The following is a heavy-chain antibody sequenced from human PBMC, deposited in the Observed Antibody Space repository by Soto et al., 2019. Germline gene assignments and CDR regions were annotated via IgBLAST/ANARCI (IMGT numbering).Heavy chain of an antibody. CDR3: AKGGLVPVQYYYYYYYGMDV. CDR1: GFTFSSYA. J-gene: IGHJ6*02. D-gene: IGHD6-19*01. Sequence: GGSLRLSCAASGFTFSSYAMSWVRQAPGKGLEWVSAISGSGGSTYYADSVKGRFTISRDNSKNTLYLQMNSLRAEDTAVYYCAKGGLVPVQYYYYYYYGMDVWGQGTTVTVSS. V-gene: IGHV3-23*01. CDR2: ISGSGGST.